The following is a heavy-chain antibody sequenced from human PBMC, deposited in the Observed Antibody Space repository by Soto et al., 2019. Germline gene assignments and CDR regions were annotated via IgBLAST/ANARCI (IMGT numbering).Heavy chain of an antibody. V-gene: IGHV4-59*01. D-gene: IGHD6-19*01. CDR3: ARASAVAGMPTYYCYGMDV. CDR2: IYYSGST. CDR1: GGSISSYY. J-gene: IGHJ6*02. Sequence: QVQLQESGPGLVKPSETLSLTCTVSGGSISSYYWSWIRQPPGKGLEWIGYIYYSGSTNYNPSLKSRVTISVDTSKNQFSLKLSSVTAADTAVYYWARASAVAGMPTYYCYGMDVWGQGTTVTVSS.